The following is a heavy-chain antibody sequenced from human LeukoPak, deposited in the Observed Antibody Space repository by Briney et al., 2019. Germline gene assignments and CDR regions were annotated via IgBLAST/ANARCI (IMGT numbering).Heavy chain of an antibody. V-gene: IGHV3-21*01. CDR1: GFIFSSYS. CDR3: ARDPGYQLPGSGYYYYGMDV. J-gene: IGHJ6*04. D-gene: IGHD2-2*01. CDR2: IRSSSSYI. Sequence: GGSLRLSCAASGFIFSSYSMNWVRQAPGKGLEGVSSIRSSSSYIYFADSVKGRFTISRDNAKNSLYLQMNSLRAEDTAVYYCARDPGYQLPGSGYYYYGMDVWGKGTTVTVAS.